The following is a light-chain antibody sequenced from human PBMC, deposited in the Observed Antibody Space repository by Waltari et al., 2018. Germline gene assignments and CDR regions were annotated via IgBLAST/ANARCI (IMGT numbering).Light chain of an antibody. V-gene: IGLV2-11*01. CDR1: GSDVGDFNS. J-gene: IGLJ3*02. CDR2: DVS. Sequence: QSALTQPRSVSGSPGQSVTISCPGTGSDVGDFNSVSWYQQPPGKAPKLVIFDVSKRPSGVPDRFSGSKSGTSASLTVSGLQAEDEADYYCCSYAGIWVFGGGTKLTVL. CDR3: CSYAGIWV.